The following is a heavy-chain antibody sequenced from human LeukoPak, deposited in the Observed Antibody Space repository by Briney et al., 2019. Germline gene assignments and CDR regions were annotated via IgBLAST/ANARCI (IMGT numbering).Heavy chain of an antibody. V-gene: IGHV1-2*02. Sequence: GASVKVSCKASGYTFTGYYMHWVRQAPGQGFEWMGWINPNSGGTNYAQKFQGRVTMTRDTSISTAYMELSRLRSDDTAVYYCARCRTRITMVRGAPDYMDVWGKGTTVTVSS. CDR2: INPNSGGT. J-gene: IGHJ6*03. CDR1: GYTFTGYY. CDR3: ARCRTRITMVRGAPDYMDV. D-gene: IGHD3-10*01.